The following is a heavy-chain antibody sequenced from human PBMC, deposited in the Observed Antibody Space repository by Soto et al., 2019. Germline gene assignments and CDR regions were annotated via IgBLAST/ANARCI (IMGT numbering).Heavy chain of an antibody. CDR1: GYTFPGYY. V-gene: IGHV1-2*04. CDR3: ARGDYDFWSGYYRDYYYGMDV. J-gene: IGHJ6*02. CDR2: INPNSGGT. D-gene: IGHD3-3*01. Sequence: ASVKVSCQSSGYTFPGYYMHWVRQAPVQVLEWMGWINPNSGGTNYAQKFQGWVTMTRDTSISTAYMELSRLRSDDTAVYYCARGDYDFWSGYYRDYYYGMDVWGQGNTVTASS.